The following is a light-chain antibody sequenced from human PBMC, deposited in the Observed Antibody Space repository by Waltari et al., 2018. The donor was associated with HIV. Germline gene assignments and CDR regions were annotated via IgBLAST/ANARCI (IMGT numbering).Light chain of an antibody. V-gene: IGLV3-19*01. Sequence: SSELTQDPAVSVALGQTVTIRCLGYSLRNSYASWYRQRPGQAPILLFYGEKTRPSGIPDRFSGSNSGNTASLTIIETQAGDEGDYFCSSRDSSGNSWVFGGGTTLTVL. CDR3: SSRDSSGNSWV. CDR2: GEK. CDR1: SLRNSY. J-gene: IGLJ3*02.